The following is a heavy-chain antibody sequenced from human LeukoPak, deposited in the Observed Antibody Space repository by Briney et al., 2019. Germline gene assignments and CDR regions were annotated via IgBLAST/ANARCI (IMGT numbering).Heavy chain of an antibody. V-gene: IGHV4-59*01. D-gene: IGHD6-13*01. Sequence: SETLSLTCTVSGGSISNYYWNWIRQPRGKGLEWIGYIYYTGSTNYNPSLKSRVTMSVDTSKNQFSLNLRSVTPEDTAVYYCARNLIPEQLVLNFWGQGTLVTVSS. J-gene: IGHJ4*02. CDR2: IYYTGST. CDR1: GGSISNYY. CDR3: ARNLIPEQLVLNF.